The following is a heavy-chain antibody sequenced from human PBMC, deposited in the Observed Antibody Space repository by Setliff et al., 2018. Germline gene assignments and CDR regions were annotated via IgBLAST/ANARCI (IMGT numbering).Heavy chain of an antibody. CDR3: VCFSWRGCSGDTCYSGDDSFDM. CDR2: IWYDGSNK. CDR1: GFTFDIYS. Sequence: GGSLRLSCAASGFTFDIYSMHWVRQAPGKGLEWVAYIWYDGSNKYYVDSVKGRFTVSRDNSKDTLYLQMNSLRVEDSAIYYCVCFSWRGCSGDTCYSGDDSFDMWGQGTEVTVSS. J-gene: IGHJ3*02. V-gene: IGHV3-30*02. D-gene: IGHD2-15*01.